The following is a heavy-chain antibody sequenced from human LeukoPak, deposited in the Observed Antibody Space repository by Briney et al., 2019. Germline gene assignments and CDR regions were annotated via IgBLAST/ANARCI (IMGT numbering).Heavy chain of an antibody. D-gene: IGHD4-17*01. CDR1: GFPFSTSW. CDR2: MIYDGRLI. Sequence: PGGSLRLSCAPSGFPFSTSWMSWVRQAPGKGLEWVANMIYDGRLIYYVDFVKGRFTISRDNAKNSLYLQMSSLRAEDTAVYYCASDPSYGALDYWGQGTLVTVSS. V-gene: IGHV3-7*01. J-gene: IGHJ4*02. CDR3: ASDPSYGALDY.